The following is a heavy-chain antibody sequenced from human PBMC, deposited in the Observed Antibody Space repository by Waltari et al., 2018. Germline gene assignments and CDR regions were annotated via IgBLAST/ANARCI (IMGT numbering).Heavy chain of an antibody. J-gene: IGHJ4*02. CDR3: ARGYCSGGSCYHYFDY. D-gene: IGHD2-15*01. CDR1: GGSFSGYY. CDR2: INHSGST. Sequence: QVQLQQWGAGLLKPPETLSLTCAVYGGSFSGYYWSWIRQPPGKGLEWIGEINHSGSTNYNPSLKSRVTISVDTSKNQFSLKLSSVTAADTAVYYCARGYCSGGSCYHYFDYWGQGTLVTVSS. V-gene: IGHV4-34*01.